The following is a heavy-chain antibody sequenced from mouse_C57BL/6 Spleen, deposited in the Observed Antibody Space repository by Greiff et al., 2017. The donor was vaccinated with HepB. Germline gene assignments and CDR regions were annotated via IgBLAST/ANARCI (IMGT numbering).Heavy chain of an antibody. V-gene: IGHV1-67*01. Sequence: VKLMESGPELVRPGVSVKISCKGSGYTFTDYAMHWVKQSHAKSLEWIGVISTSYGDASYNQKFKDKATMTVDKSSSTAYMELARLTSEDSAVYYCAREDGYYGYFDYWGQGTTLTVSS. D-gene: IGHD2-3*01. J-gene: IGHJ2*01. CDR1: GYTFTDYA. CDR3: AREDGYYGYFDY. CDR2: ISTSYGDA.